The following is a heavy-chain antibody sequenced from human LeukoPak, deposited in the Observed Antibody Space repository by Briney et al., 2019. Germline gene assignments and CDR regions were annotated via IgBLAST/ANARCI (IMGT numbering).Heavy chain of an antibody. V-gene: IGHV4-34*01. Sequence: PSESLSLTCAVYGGSFSGYYWSWIRQPPGKGRGWIGEINRRVSTNYNPSLKSRVTISVDTSKNQFSLKLSSVTAADTAVYYCARGELAVAGYDFDYWGQGTLVTVSS. CDR1: GGSFSGYY. D-gene: IGHD6-19*01. J-gene: IGHJ4*02. CDR3: ARGELAVAGYDFDY. CDR2: INRRVST.